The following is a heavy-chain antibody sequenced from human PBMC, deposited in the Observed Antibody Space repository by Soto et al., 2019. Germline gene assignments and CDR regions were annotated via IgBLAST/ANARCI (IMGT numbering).Heavy chain of an antibody. CDR2: ISAYNGNT. CDR3: ARILWFGESVNGYYGMDV. D-gene: IGHD3-10*01. Sequence: QVQLVQSGAEVKKPGASVKVSCKASGYTFTSYGISWVRQAPGQGLEWMGCISAYNGNTNYAQKLQGRVTMTTDTPTSTAYMELRSLRSDDTAVYYCARILWFGESVNGYYGMDVWGQGTTVTVSS. J-gene: IGHJ6*02. V-gene: IGHV1-18*01. CDR1: GYTFTSYG.